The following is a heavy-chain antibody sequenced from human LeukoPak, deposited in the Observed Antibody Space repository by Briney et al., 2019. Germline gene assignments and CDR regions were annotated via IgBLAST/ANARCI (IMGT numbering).Heavy chain of an antibody. J-gene: IGHJ4*02. CDR2: SST. V-gene: IGHV3-23*01. D-gene: IGHD4-17*01. Sequence: GGSLRLSCAASGFPFSTYAMSWVRQAPGKGLERVSSSSTYYADSVKGRFAISRDNSKNTLYLQMNSLRAEDTAVYYCAKDVYGDYGGLDYWGQGTLVTVSS. CDR3: AKDVYGDYGGLDY. CDR1: GFPFSTYA.